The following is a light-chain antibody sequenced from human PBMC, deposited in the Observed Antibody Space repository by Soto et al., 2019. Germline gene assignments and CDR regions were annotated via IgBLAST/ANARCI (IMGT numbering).Light chain of an antibody. Sequence: AIQMTQSPSSLSASVGDRVTLTCRASQGIRNDLGWYQQKPGKAPKLLIYAASSLQSGVPSRFSGSGSGTDFTLTISSLEPEDFATYYCLQDYTYPWTFGQGTKVEIK. V-gene: IGKV1-6*01. CDR3: LQDYTYPWT. J-gene: IGKJ1*01. CDR2: AAS. CDR1: QGIRND.